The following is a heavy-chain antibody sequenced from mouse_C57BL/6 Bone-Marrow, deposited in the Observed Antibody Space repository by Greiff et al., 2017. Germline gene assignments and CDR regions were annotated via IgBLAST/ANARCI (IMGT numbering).Heavy chain of an antibody. V-gene: IGHV1-81*01. J-gene: IGHJ2*01. CDR3: ARSSGSSPYYFDY. CDR2: IYPGSGNP. D-gene: IGHD1-1*01. CDR1: GFTFPGYG. Sequence: VQLQQSGAELARPGASVTLSCTASGFTFPGYGITWVKQRPGQGLEWIGEIYPGSGNPYYNEKFKGKAALTADKSSSTAYMELRSLTSEDSAVYFCARSSGSSPYYFDYWGQGTTLTVSS.